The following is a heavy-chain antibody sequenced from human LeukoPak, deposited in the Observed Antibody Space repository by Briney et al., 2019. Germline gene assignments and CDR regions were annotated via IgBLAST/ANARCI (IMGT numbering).Heavy chain of an antibody. Sequence: SETLSLTCAVYGGPFSGYYWSWIRQPPGKGLEWIGEINHSGSTNYNPSLKSRVTISVDTSKNQFSLTLSSVTAADTAVYYCARGGRYSAYYYDSSGSNDYWGQGTLVTVSS. CDR1: GGPFSGYY. J-gene: IGHJ4*02. CDR3: ARGGRYSAYYYDSSGSNDY. V-gene: IGHV4-34*01. CDR2: INHSGST. D-gene: IGHD3-22*01.